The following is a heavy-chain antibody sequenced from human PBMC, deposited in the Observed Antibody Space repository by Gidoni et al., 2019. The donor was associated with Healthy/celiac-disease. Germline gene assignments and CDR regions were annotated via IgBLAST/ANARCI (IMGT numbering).Heavy chain of an antibody. V-gene: IGHV5-10-1*03. Sequence: EVQLVQSGAAVKKPGESLRISCKGSGYSFTSYWSSWVRPMPGKGLEWLGRIDHRDSYTNYSPSFQGNVPISADKSISTAYLQWSSLKASDTAMYYCARHEGMTTMIFDYWGQGTLVTVSS. J-gene: IGHJ4*02. CDR1: GYSFTSYW. CDR3: ARHEGMTTMIFDY. CDR2: IDHRDSYT. D-gene: IGHD4-4*01.